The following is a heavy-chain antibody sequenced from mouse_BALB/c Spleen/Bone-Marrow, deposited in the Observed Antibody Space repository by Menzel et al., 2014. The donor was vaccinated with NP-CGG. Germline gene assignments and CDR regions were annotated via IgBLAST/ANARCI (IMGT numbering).Heavy chain of an antibody. D-gene: IGHD4-1*01. CDR2: IDPASGNI. V-gene: IGHV14-3*02. Sequence: EVKLVESGTDLVKPGASVKLSCTASGFNIKDTYMHWVKPRPEQGLDWIGRIDPASGNIQYDPKFQGRAAITADTSSNTAYLQLSSLTSEDTAVYYCASLTGTFDYWGQGTPLTVSS. J-gene: IGHJ2*01. CDR1: GFNIKDTY. CDR3: ASLTGTFDY.